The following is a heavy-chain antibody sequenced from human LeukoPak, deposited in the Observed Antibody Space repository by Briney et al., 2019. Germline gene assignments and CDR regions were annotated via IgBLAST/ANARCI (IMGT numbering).Heavy chain of an antibody. V-gene: IGHV4-59*01. Sequence: SETLSLTCTVSGGSISSYYWSWIRQPPGKGLEWIGYIYYSGSTNYNPSLKSRVTISVDTSKNQFSLKLSSVTAADTAVYYCARGRLSSGWYSGFDYWGQGTLVTVSS. J-gene: IGHJ4*02. CDR1: GGSISSYY. D-gene: IGHD6-19*01. CDR2: IYYSGST. CDR3: ARGRLSSGWYSGFDY.